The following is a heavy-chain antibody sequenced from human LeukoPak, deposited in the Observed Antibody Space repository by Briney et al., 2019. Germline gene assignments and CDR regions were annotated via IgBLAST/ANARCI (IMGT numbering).Heavy chain of an antibody. J-gene: IGHJ6*03. Sequence: SETLSLTCSVSGGSVRSGSYYWSWIRQPPGKGLEWIGYIHYSGSASYNPSLKSRVTISVDTSKNQFSLKVSSVTAADTAVYYCARRSSDGYYYYYMDVWGKGTTVTVSS. CDR2: IHYSGSA. CDR1: GGSVRSGSYY. D-gene: IGHD3-10*01. V-gene: IGHV4-61*01. CDR3: ARRSSDGYYYYYMDV.